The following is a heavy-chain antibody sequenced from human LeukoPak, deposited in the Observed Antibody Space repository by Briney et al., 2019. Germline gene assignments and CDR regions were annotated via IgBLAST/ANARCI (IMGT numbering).Heavy chain of an antibody. CDR2: INQNFYTI. CDR3: ARDRRSPHSAYDWGHLDS. J-gene: IGHJ4*02. D-gene: IGHD5-12*01. V-gene: IGHV3-11*01. Sequence: GRSLRLSCAASGFTSGDYYMTWIREAPGQGLRGISNINQNFYTIYYADSGRGRFTSARDNARSSLFLDMNRLRVEDTAVYYCARDRRSPHSAYDWGHLDSWGQGTLVAVSS. CDR1: GFTSGDYY.